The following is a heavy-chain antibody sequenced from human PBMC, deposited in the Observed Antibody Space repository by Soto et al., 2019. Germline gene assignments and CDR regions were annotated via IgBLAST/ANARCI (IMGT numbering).Heavy chain of an antibody. Sequence: EVQLVESGGGLVKPGGSLRLSCAASGFTFSSYSMNWVRQAPGKGLEWVSSISSSSSYIYYADSVKGRFTISRDNAKNSLYLQMNSLRAEDTAVYYCAREDFDWLWKPLEPDYMDVWGKGTTVTVSS. V-gene: IGHV3-21*01. CDR3: AREDFDWLWKPLEPDYMDV. D-gene: IGHD3-9*01. J-gene: IGHJ6*03. CDR2: ISSSSSYI. CDR1: GFTFSSYS.